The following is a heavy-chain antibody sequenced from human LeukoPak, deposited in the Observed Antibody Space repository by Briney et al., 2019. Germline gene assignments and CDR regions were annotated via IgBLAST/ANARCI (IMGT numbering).Heavy chain of an antibody. D-gene: IGHD6-13*01. J-gene: IGHJ4*02. Sequence: GGSLRLSCAASGFTVSSNYMSWVRQAPGKGLEWVAVISYDGSNKYYADSVKGRFTISRDNSKNTLYLQMNSLRAEDTAVYYCASLIAAAGIDYWGQGTLVTVSS. CDR2: ISYDGSNK. CDR3: ASLIAAAGIDY. CDR1: GFTVSSNY. V-gene: IGHV3-30-3*01.